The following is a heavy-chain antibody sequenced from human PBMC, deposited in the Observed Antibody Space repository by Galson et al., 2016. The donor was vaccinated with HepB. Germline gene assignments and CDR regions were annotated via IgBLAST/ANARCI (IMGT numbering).Heavy chain of an antibody. CDR1: GFTFRTYS. V-gene: IGHV3-30*04. CDR2: VSFDGKNK. CDR3: ARDRRPAGAFKSDRVGAADH. Sequence: SLRLSCAPSGFTFRTYSMHWVRQAPGKGLEWVALVSFDGKNKFYADSVKGRFTISKDDSQSTLFLQMNSLRTDDTAVYFCARDRRPAGAFKSDRVGAADHWGQGTLVSVSS. J-gene: IGHJ4*02. D-gene: IGHD1-26*01.